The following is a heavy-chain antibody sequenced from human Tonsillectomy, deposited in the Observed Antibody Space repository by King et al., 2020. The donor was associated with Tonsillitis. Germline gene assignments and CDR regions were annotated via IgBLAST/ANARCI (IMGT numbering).Heavy chain of an antibody. CDR2: IYPGDSDT. CDR3: ARIWYYYDSSGYNYYFDY. V-gene: IGHV5-51*01. CDR1: GYSFTSYW. D-gene: IGHD3-22*01. Sequence: QLVQSGAEVKKPGESLKISCKGSGYSFTSYWIGWVRQMPGKGLEWMGIIYPGDSDTRYSPSFQGQVTISADKSISPAYLQWSSLKASDTAMYYCARIWYYYDSSGYNYYFDYWGQGTLVTVSS. J-gene: IGHJ4*02.